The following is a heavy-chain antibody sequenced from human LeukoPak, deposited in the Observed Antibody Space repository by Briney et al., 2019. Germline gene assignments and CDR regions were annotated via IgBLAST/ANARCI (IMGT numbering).Heavy chain of an antibody. CDR1: GYSFTSYW. CDR3: ARPAGIQLWPLDY. V-gene: IGHV5-51*01. D-gene: IGHD5-18*01. Sequence: GESLKISRKGSGYSFTSYWIGWVRQMPGKGLEWMEIIYPGDSDTRYSPSFQGQVTISADKSISTAYLQWSSLKASDTAMYYCARPAGIQLWPLDYWGQGTLVTVSS. CDR2: IYPGDSDT. J-gene: IGHJ4*02.